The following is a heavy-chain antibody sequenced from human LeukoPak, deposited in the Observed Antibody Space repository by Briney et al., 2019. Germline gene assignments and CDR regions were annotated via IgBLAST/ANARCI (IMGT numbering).Heavy chain of an antibody. D-gene: IGHD6-13*01. V-gene: IGHV3-9*01. CDR2: ISWNSGSI. Sequence: GGSLRLSCAASGFTFDDYAMHWVRQAPGKGLEWVSGISWNSGSIGYADSVKGRFTISRDNAKNSPYLQMNSLRAEDTALYYCAKDKGIAAAGRFDPWGQGTLVTVSS. CDR3: AKDKGIAAAGRFDP. J-gene: IGHJ5*02. CDR1: GFTFDDYA.